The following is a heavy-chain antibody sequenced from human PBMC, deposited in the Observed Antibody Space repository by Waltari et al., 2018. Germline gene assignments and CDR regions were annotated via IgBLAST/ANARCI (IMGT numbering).Heavy chain of an antibody. CDR3: ARGMAGYDFWSGYYTGDAFDI. V-gene: IGHV1-3*01. J-gene: IGHJ3*02. D-gene: IGHD3-3*01. CDR1: GYTFTSYA. CDR2: INAGNGNT. Sequence: QVQLVQSGAEVKKPGASVKVSCKASGYTFTSYAMHWVRQAPGQRLEWMGWINAGNGNTKYSQKFQGRVTITRDTSASTAYMELSSLRSEDTAVYYCARGMAGYDFWSGYYTGDAFDIWGQGTMVTVSS.